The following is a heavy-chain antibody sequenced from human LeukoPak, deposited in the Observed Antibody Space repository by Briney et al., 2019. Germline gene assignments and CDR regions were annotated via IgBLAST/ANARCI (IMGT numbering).Heavy chain of an antibody. Sequence: PGGSLRLSCAASGFTFSSYSMNWVRQAPGKGLEWVSSISSSSSYIYYADSVKGRFTISRDNAKNSLYLQMNSLRAEDTAVYYCAREGRGGSSHPYYYYYMDVWGKGTTVTVSS. CDR3: AREGRGGSSHPYYYYYMDV. CDR2: ISSSSSYI. J-gene: IGHJ6*03. V-gene: IGHV3-21*01. CDR1: GFTFSSYS. D-gene: IGHD6-13*01.